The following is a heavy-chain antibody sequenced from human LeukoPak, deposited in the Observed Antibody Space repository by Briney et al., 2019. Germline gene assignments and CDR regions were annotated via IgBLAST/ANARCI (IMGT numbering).Heavy chain of an antibody. V-gene: IGHV3-64*01. Sequence: PGGSLRLSCAASGFTFSSYAMHWVRQAPGKGLEYVSAISSNGGSTYYANSVKGRFTISRDNSKNTLYLQMGSLRAEDMAVYYCARDPGGYSYGYYFDYWGQGTLVTVSS. CDR3: ARDPGGYSYGYYFDY. CDR1: GFTFSSYA. D-gene: IGHD5-18*01. J-gene: IGHJ4*02. CDR2: ISSNGGST.